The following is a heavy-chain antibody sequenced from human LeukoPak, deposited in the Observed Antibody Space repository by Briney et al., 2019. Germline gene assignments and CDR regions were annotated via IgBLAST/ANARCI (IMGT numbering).Heavy chain of an antibody. CDR1: GYTFTGYY. D-gene: IGHD6-19*01. V-gene: IGHV1-2*02. CDR2: INPNSGGT. CDR3: ARGGSGYSSGWYEDYGMDV. Sequence: ASVKVSCKASGYTFTGYYMHWVRQAPGQGLEWMGWINPNSGGTNYAQKFQGRVTMTRDTSFSTAYMELSRLRSDDTAVYYCARGGSGYSSGWYEDYGMDVWGQGTTVTVSS. J-gene: IGHJ6*02.